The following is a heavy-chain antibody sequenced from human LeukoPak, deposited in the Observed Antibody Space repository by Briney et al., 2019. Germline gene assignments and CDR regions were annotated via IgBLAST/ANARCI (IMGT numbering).Heavy chain of an antibody. V-gene: IGHV4-34*01. CDR1: GGSFSGYY. CDR2: INHSGST. D-gene: IGHD5-24*01. CDR3: AGGRWGWLQLPPFDY. J-gene: IGHJ4*02. Sequence: PSETLSLTCAVYGGSFSGYYWSWIRQPPGKGLEWIGEINHSGSTNYNPSLKSRVTISVDTSKNQFSLKLSSVTAADTAVYYCAGGRWGWLQLPPFDYWGQGTLVTVSS.